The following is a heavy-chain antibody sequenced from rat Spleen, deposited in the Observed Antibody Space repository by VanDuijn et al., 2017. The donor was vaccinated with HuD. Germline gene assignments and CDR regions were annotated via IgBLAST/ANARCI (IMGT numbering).Heavy chain of an antibody. Sequence: EVQLQESGPGLVKPSQSLSLTCSVTGYSITSNYWGWIRKFPGNKMEWMGYISYSGSTSYNPSLKSRISITRDTSKNQFFLQLNSVTTEDTATYYCAREYYDGYYHRYPDYWGQGVMVTVSS. CDR1: GYSITSNY. CDR3: AREYYDGYYHRYPDY. CDR2: ISYSGST. D-gene: IGHD1-12*03. J-gene: IGHJ2*01. V-gene: IGHV3-1*01.